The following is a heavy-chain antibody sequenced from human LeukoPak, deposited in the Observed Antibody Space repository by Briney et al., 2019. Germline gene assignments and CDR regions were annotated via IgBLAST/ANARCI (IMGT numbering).Heavy chain of an antibody. V-gene: IGHV1-18*01. D-gene: IGHD4/OR15-4a*01. CDR3: ARDPWGTMVPTPGPFDY. J-gene: IGHJ4*02. CDR2: ISAYNGNT. Sequence: ASVKVSCKASGYTFTSYGISWVRQAPGQGLEWMGWISAYNGNTNYAQKLQGRVTMTTDTSTSPAYMELRSLRSDDAAVYYCARDPWGTMVPTPGPFDYWGQGTLVTVSS. CDR1: GYTFTSYG.